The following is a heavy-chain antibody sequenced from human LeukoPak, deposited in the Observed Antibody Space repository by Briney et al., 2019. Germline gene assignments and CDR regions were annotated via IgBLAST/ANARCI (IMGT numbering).Heavy chain of an antibody. J-gene: IGHJ4*02. CDR2: ISSSGSII. CDR1: GFTFSDYY. CDR3: ARVGYDSSGRFDY. V-gene: IGHV3-11*04. Sequence: GGSLRLTCAAAGFTFSDYYMTWIRQAPGKGLEWVSYISSSGSIIYYADSVKGRFIISRDNAKNSLYLQMNSLRAEDTAVYFCARVGYDSSGRFDYWGQGTLVTVSS. D-gene: IGHD3-22*01.